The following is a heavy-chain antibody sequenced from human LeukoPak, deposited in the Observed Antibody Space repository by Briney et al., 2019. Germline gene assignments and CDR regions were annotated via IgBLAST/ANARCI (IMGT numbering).Heavy chain of an antibody. J-gene: IGHJ3*02. CDR1: GGSISSYY. Sequence: SETLSLTCTVSGGSISSYYWSWIRQPPGKGLEWIGYIYYSGSTNYNPSLKSRVTISVDTSKNQFSLKLSSVTAADTAVYYCAREAYYDSSGYYSKILLNAFDIWGQGTMVTVSS. CDR2: IYYSGST. CDR3: AREAYYDSSGYYSKILLNAFDI. D-gene: IGHD3-22*01. V-gene: IGHV4-59*01.